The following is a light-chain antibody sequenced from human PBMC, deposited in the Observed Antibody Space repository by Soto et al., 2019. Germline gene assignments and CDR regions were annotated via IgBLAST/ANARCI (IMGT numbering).Light chain of an antibody. CDR1: QSISSY. Sequence: IQMTQSPSSLSASVADRVTITCLASQSISSYLNWYQQKPGKAPKLLIYAASSLQSGVPSRFSGSGSGTDFTLTISRLEPEDFAVYYCQQYSSSPLTFGGGTKVDIK. CDR3: QQYSSSPLT. CDR2: AAS. V-gene: IGKV1-39*01. J-gene: IGKJ4*01.